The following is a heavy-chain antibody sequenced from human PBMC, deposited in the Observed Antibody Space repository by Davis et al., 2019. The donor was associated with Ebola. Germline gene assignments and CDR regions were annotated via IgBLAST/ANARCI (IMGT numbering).Heavy chain of an antibody. V-gene: IGHV4-30-4*08. CDR3: ARCHRRISWYEIVRFDP. CDR2: IYRTGDS. J-gene: IGHJ5*02. Sequence: MPSETLSLTCIVSGDSVTDVNYYCSSIRQSPGKGLEWIGSIYRTGDSYYHLSLKGRASMLVDTSRNQFSLQLTSVTAADTAMYYCARCHRRISWYEIVRFDPWGQGVLVTVSS. CDR1: GDSVTDVNYY. D-gene: IGHD6-13*01.